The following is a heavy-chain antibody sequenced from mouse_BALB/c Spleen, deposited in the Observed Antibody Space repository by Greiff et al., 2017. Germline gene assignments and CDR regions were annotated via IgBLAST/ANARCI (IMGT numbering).Heavy chain of an antibody. J-gene: IGHJ3*01. Sequence: DVQLQESGPGLVKPSQSLSLTCSVTGYSITSGYYWNWIRQFPGNKLEWMGYISYDGSNNYNPSLKNRISITRDTSKNQFFLKLNSVTTEDTATYYCATGRYDVLFAYWGQGTLVTVSA. CDR3: ATGRYDVLFAY. D-gene: IGHD2-14*01. CDR1: GYSITSGYY. V-gene: IGHV3-6*02. CDR2: ISYDGSN.